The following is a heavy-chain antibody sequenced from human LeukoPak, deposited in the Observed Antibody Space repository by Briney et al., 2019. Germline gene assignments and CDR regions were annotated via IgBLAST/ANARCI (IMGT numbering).Heavy chain of an antibody. V-gene: IGHV1-18*01. CDR1: GYTFTSYG. D-gene: IGHD4-17*01. CDR2: ISAYNGNT. Sequence: ASVKVSCKASGYTFTSYGISWVRQAPGQGLEWMGWISAYNGNTNYAQKLQGRVTMTTDTSTSTAYMELRSLRSDDTAVYYCARDSPYDYGDPDRVWTVDYWGQGTLVTVSS. J-gene: IGHJ4*02. CDR3: ARDSPYDYGDPDRVWTVDY.